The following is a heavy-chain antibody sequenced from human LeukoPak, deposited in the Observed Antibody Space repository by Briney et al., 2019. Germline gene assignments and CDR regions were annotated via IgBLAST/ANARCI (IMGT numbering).Heavy chain of an antibody. CDR1: GFTFSSCG. D-gene: IGHD3-22*01. CDR2: IWYDGSNI. V-gene: IGHV3-33*01. Sequence: PGRSLRLSCAASGFTFSSCGMHWVRQAPGKGLEWLAVIWYDGSNIYYADPVKGRFAISRDNSKNTLYLQINSLRAEDTAVYYCARARNDYDSSSFSALDYWGQGTLVTVSS. J-gene: IGHJ4*02. CDR3: ARARNDYDSSSFSALDY.